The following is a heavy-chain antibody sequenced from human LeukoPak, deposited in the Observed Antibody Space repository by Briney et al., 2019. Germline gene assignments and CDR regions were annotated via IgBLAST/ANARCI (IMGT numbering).Heavy chain of an antibody. CDR1: GFTFSSYS. CDR2: ISSSSSYI. CDR3: AREYSSSWYVSV. D-gene: IGHD6-13*01. V-gene: IGHV3-21*01. J-gene: IGHJ4*02. Sequence: GGSLRLSCAASGFTFSSYSMNWVRQAPGKGLEWVSSISSSSSYIYYADSVKGRFTISRDNAKNSLYPQMNSLRTEDTAVYYCAREYSSSWYVSVWGQGTLVTVSS.